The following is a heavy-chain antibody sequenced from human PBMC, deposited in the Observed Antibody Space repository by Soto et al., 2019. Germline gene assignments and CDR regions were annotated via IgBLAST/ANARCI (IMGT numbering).Heavy chain of an antibody. CDR2: IYYSGST. J-gene: IGHJ3*02. D-gene: IGHD5-18*01. V-gene: IGHV4-31*03. CDR1: GGSISSGGYY. CDR3: PRDDTGDPDAFDI. Sequence: SETLSLTCTVSGGSISSGGYYWSWIRQHPGKGLEWIGYIYYSGSTYYNPSLKSRVTISVDTSKNQFSLKLSSVTAADTAVYYCPRDDTGDPDAFDIWGQGTTVTAS.